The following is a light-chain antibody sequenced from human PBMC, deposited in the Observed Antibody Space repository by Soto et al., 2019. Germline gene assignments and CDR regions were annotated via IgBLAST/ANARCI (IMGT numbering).Light chain of an antibody. J-gene: IGLJ3*02. CDR3: CSYAGPSTFVM. V-gene: IGLV2-11*01. CDR2: GVS. Sequence: QSALTQPSSVSGSPGQSVTISCTGTSSDVGGYNFVSWYQHHPGKAPKLGIFGVSERPSGISNRFSGSKSGNTASLTIFGLQAEYEAVYYCCSYAGPSTFVMFGGGTKLTVL. CDR1: SSDVGGYNF.